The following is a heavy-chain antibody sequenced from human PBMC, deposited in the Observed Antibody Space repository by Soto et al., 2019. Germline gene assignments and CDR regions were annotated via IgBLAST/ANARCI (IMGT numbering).Heavy chain of an antibody. Sequence: QLQLQESGPGLVKPSETLSLTCSVSDDSINSDKYYWGWIRQPPGKGLEWIGSIYYRGNAYYNPSLQTRVTISLDKSRSQFSRKLNSGPAADSAVYFCARLEGLATISYYFDFWGPGALVTVSS. V-gene: IGHV4-39*01. CDR1: DDSINSDKYY. J-gene: IGHJ4*02. CDR2: IYYRGNA. D-gene: IGHD3-9*01. CDR3: ARLEGLATISYYFDF.